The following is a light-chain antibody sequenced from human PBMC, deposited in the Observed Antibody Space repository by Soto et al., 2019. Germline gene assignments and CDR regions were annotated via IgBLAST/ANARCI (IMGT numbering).Light chain of an antibody. CDR2: AAS. CDR1: QSISTY. Sequence: DIQMTQSPSSLSASVGDRVTITCRASQSISTYLNWYQQKPGRAPKLLIYAASSLQSGVPSRFSGSGSGTDFTLTISSLQPEDFATYYCQQSYSPLYTFGQGTKLENK. V-gene: IGKV1-39*01. CDR3: QQSYSPLYT. J-gene: IGKJ2*01.